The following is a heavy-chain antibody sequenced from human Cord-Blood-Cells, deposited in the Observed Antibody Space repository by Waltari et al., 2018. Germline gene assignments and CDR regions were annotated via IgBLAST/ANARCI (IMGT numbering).Heavy chain of an antibody. CDR2: INHSGST. D-gene: IGHD6-13*01. V-gene: IGHV4-34*01. CDR3: ASGYSSSWYVDY. CDR1: GGSFSGYY. Sequence: QVQLQQWGAGLLKPSETLSLTCAVYGGSFSGYYWSWIRQPPGKGLGWIGEINHSGSTNYNPSRKSRVTKSVDTSNNQFSLKLSSVTAADTAVYYCASGYSSSWYVDYWGQGTLVTVSS. J-gene: IGHJ4*02.